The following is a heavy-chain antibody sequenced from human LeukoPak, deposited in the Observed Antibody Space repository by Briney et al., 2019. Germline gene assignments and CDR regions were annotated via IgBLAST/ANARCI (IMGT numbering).Heavy chain of an antibody. CDR3: ARGRVPN. CDR2: ISSFSSDI. Sequence: GGSLRLSCAASGFTFSSYSMNWVRQAPGKGLEWVSSISSFSSDIQYAVSVKGRFTISRDNAKNSLYLQMNSLRAEDTALYYCARGRVPNWGQGTLVTVSS. V-gene: IGHV3-21*06. J-gene: IGHJ4*02. CDR1: GFTFSSYS.